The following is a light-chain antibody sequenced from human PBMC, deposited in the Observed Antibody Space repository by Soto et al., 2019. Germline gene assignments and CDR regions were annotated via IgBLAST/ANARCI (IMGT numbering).Light chain of an antibody. CDR3: QHRSNG. V-gene: IGKV3-11*01. J-gene: IGKJ2*01. Sequence: ETVLTQSPDTLSLSPGERVTLSCRASQSVGSYLVWYQQKPGQAPRLLIYGASNRATGIPARFSGSGSGTDFTLTISSLEPEDVAVYYCQHRSNGFGQGTKLEIK. CDR1: QSVGSY. CDR2: GAS.